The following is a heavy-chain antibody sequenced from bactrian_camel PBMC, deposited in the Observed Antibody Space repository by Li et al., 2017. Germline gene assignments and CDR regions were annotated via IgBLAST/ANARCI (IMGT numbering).Heavy chain of an antibody. V-gene: IGHV3S1*01. J-gene: IGHJ4*01. CDR2: ISSGGKS. Sequence: VQLVESGGGLVQFGGSLRLSCAASGFTFSAYSMYWVRQAPGKGLEWISGISSGGKSYYAGSVKGRFTISRDNAKNTLYLQINSLKTEDTAVYYCAAWAGVGTFFTCWGQGTQVTVS. CDR3: AAWAGVGTFFTC. D-gene: IGHD5*01. CDR1: GFTFSAYS.